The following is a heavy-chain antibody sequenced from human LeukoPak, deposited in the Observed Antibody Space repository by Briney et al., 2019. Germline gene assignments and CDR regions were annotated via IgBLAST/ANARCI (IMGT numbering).Heavy chain of an antibody. CDR2: IYYSGST. CDR3: ARSGYGSGSEELDY. V-gene: IGHV4-59*01. D-gene: IGHD3-10*01. CDR1: GGSISSYY. Sequence: SETLSLTCTVSGGSISSYYWSWIRQPTGKGLEWIGYIYYSGSTNYNPSLKSRVTISVATSKNQFSLKLSSVTAADTAVYYCARSGYGSGSEELDYWGQGTLVTVSS. J-gene: IGHJ4*02.